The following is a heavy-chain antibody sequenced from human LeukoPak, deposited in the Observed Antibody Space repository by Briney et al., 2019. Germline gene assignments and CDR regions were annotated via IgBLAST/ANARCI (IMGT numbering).Heavy chain of an antibody. CDR2: IYYSGST. Sequence: PTETLCLTCTVSGGSISSGSYYWGWIRQPPGKGLEWIGSIYYSGSTYYNPSLKSRVTISVDTSKNQFSLKLSSVTAADTAVYYCARGGMIAVAGYFDYWGQGTLVTVSS. V-gene: IGHV4-39*07. CDR1: GGSISSGSYY. J-gene: IGHJ4*02. CDR3: ARGGMIAVAGYFDY. D-gene: IGHD6-19*01.